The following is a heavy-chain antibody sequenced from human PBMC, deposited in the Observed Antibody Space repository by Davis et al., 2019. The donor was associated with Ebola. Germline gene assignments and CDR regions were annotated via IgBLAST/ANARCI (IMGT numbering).Heavy chain of an antibody. Sequence: SETLSLTCPVPGGSISSSSYYWGWIRQPPGKGLEWIGSIYYSGTTYYNPSLKSRVTISVDTSKNQFSLKLSSVTAADTAVYYCARQGGGHIVVVVAALRYGMDVWGQGTTVTVSS. CDR3: ARQGGGHIVVVVAALRYGMDV. CDR2: IYYSGTT. J-gene: IGHJ6*02. D-gene: IGHD2-15*01. CDR1: GGSISSSSYY. V-gene: IGHV4-39*01.